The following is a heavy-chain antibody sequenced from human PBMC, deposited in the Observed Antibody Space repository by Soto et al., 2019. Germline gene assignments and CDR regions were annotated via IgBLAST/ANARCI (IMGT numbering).Heavy chain of an antibody. D-gene: IGHD2-21*02. CDR3: VRASGGGNSAYFDY. V-gene: IGHV2-5*02. CDR2: IYWDDDK. J-gene: IGHJ4*02. CDR1: GFSLSSSDVG. Sequence: QITLKESGPTLVKPTQTLTLTCTFSGFSLSSSDVGVGWIRQPPGKALEWLALIYWDDDKRYSPSLKSRLTITKDTSRSQVVLTVTNLDPVDTATYYCVRASGGGNSAYFDYWGQGTLVTVSS.